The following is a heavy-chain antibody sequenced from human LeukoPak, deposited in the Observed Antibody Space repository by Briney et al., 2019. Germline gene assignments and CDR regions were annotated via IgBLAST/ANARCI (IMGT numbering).Heavy chain of an antibody. CDR2: IGYDGVNK. Sequence: GRSLRLSCTASGFTFSSYPMHWVRQAPGKGLEWVAVIGYDGVNKFYTDSVKGRFTISRDDSKSTLYLQMDSLRDEDTAVYYWARDFLRGAPDYLDLWGQGTLVTVSS. D-gene: IGHD3-10*01. CDR1: GFTFSSYP. J-gene: IGHJ4*02. V-gene: IGHV3-30*04. CDR3: ARDFLRGAPDYLDL.